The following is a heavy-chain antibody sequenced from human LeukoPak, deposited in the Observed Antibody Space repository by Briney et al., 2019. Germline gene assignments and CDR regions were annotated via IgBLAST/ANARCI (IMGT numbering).Heavy chain of an antibody. Sequence: GGSLRLSCAASGFTFSSYAMSWVRQAPGQGLEWVSAISGSGGSTYYADSVKGRFTISRDNVDNIVYLEMNGLRAEVTATYYCARVAVSGPTGWFDSWGQGTLVIVSS. CDR3: ARVAVSGPTGWFDS. CDR1: GFTFSSYA. V-gene: IGHV3-23*01. J-gene: IGHJ5*01. D-gene: IGHD2-8*02. CDR2: ISGSGGST.